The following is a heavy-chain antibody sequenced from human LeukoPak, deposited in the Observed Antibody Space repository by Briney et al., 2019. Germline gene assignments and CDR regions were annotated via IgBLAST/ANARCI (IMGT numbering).Heavy chain of an antibody. V-gene: IGHV3-9*01. D-gene: IGHD4-23*01. CDR2: ISWNSGSI. Sequence: GGSLRLSCAAPGFTFDDYAMHWVRHAPGKGLEWVSGISWNSGSIGYADSVKGRSTISRDNAKNSLYLQMNSLRAEDTALYYCAKSGHDYGGNSVLYYWGQGTLVTVSS. CDR3: AKSGHDYGGNSVLYY. J-gene: IGHJ4*02. CDR1: GFTFDDYA.